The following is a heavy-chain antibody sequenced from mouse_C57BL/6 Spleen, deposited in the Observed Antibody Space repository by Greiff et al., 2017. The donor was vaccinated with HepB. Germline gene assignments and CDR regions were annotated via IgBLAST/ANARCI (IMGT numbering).Heavy chain of an antibody. J-gene: IGHJ4*01. D-gene: IGHD1-1*01. Sequence: QVQLQQSGAELVKPGASVKLSCKASGYTFTEYTIHWVKQRSGQGVEWIGWFYPGSGSIKYNEKFKDKATLTADKSSSTVYMELSRLTSEDSAVYFCARHGKIYYYGSSYAMDYWGQGTSVTVSS. CDR3: ARHGKIYYYGSSYAMDY. V-gene: IGHV1-62-2*01. CDR1: GYTFTEYT. CDR2: FYPGSGSI.